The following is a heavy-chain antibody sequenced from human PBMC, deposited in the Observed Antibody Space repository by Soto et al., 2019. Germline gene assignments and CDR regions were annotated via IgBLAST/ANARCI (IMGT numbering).Heavy chain of an antibody. J-gene: IGHJ4*02. CDR3: ARGLGHFKGVFDF. CDR2: LYSGGST. V-gene: IGHV3-53*01. D-gene: IGHD3-16*01. Sequence: EVQLVESGGGLIQPGGSLRLSCAASGFTVSSNYMSWVRQAPGKGLEWVSVLYSGGSTYYADSVKGRFTISRDNSKNTLYLQMNSLRAEDTAVFYCARGLGHFKGVFDFWGKGTLVTVSS. CDR1: GFTVSSNY.